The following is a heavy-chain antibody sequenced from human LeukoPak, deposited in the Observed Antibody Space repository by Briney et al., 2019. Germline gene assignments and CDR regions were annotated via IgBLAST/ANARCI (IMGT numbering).Heavy chain of an antibody. Sequence: SETLSLTCTVSGDSIRNSYWSWIRQSPGKGLEWIGEINHSGSTNYNPSLKSRVTISVDTSKNQFSLKLSSVTAADTAVYYCARGNTQQWLVLRTNNWFDPWGQGTLVTVSS. D-gene: IGHD6-19*01. CDR3: ARGNTQQWLVLRTNNWFDP. V-gene: IGHV4-34*01. J-gene: IGHJ5*02. CDR2: INHSGST. CDR1: GDSIRNSY.